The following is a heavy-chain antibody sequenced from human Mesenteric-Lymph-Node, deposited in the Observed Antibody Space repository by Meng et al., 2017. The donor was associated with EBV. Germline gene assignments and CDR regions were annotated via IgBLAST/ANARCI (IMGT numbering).Heavy chain of an antibody. CDR2: VYYAGSP. Sequence: QVQLQEWGPGLAKPSETLSLTCTVSGGSISSSSYSWGWIRQPPGKGLGWIANVYYAGSPSYNPSLKSRVTISVDTSKNQFSLKLNSVTAADTAVYYCARLYNWQRPAIDYWGQGTLVTVSS. V-gene: IGHV4-39*01. CDR3: ARLYNWQRPAIDY. CDR1: GGSISSSSYS. D-gene: IGHD1-1*01. J-gene: IGHJ4*02.